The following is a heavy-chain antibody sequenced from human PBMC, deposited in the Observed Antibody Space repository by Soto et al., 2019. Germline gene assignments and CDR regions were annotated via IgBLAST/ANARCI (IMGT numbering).Heavy chain of an antibody. CDR2: INAGNGNT. J-gene: IGHJ6*02. V-gene: IGHV1-3*01. CDR3: ARDLGASSGWKTEYYYYYYGMDV. CDR1: GYTFTSYA. D-gene: IGHD6-19*01. Sequence: QVQLVQSGAEVKKPGASVKVSCKASGYTFTSYAMHWVRQAPGQRLEWMGWINAGNGNTKYSQKFQGRVTITRDTSASTAYMELSSLRSEDTAVYYCARDLGASSGWKTEYYYYYYGMDVWGQGTKVTVSS.